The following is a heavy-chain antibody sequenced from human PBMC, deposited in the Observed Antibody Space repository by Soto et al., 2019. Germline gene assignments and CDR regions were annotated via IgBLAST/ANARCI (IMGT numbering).Heavy chain of an antibody. CDR1: GYTFTSYA. CDR3: ASRYSGYQYYYYGMDV. CDR2: INAGNGNT. J-gene: IGHJ6*02. Sequence: ASVKVSCKASGYTFTSYAMHWVRQAPGQRLEWMGWINAGNGNTKYSQKFQGRVTITRDTSASTAYMELSSLRSEDTALYYCASRYSGYQYYYYGMDVWGQGTTVTVSS. V-gene: IGHV1-3*01. D-gene: IGHD5-12*01.